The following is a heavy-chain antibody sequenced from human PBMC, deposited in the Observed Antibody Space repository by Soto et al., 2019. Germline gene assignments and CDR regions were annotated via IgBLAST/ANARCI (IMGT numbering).Heavy chain of an antibody. Sequence: QVQLVQSGAEVKKPGSSVKVSCKASGGTFSSYAISWVRQAPGQGLEWMGGIIPIFGTANYAQKFQGRVTITADESTSPASMELSSLRSEDTAVDSCSGEGYGDYGYYYYGMDVWGQGTTVTVSS. CDR3: SGEGYGDYGYYYYGMDV. V-gene: IGHV1-69*12. CDR1: GGTFSSYA. CDR2: IIPIFGTA. D-gene: IGHD4-17*01. J-gene: IGHJ6*02.